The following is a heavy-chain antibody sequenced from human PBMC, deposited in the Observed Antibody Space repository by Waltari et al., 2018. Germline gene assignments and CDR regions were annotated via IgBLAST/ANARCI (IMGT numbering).Heavy chain of an antibody. V-gene: IGHV4-39*07. J-gene: IGHJ4*02. Sequence: QLQLQESGPGLVKPSETLSLTCTVSGGSISSSSYYWGWFRQPPGKGLEWIGSIYYSGSTYYNPSLKSRVTISVDTSKNQFSLKLSSVTAADTAVYYCASGFGVVISVDYWGQGTLVTVSS. D-gene: IGHD3-3*01. CDR3: ASGFGVVISVDY. CDR2: IYYSGST. CDR1: GGSISSSSYY.